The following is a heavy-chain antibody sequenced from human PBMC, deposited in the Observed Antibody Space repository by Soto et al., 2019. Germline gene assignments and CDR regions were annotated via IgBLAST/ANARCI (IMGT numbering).Heavy chain of an antibody. CDR2: INSDGSST. J-gene: IGHJ1*01. CDR3: ARDRYGDPPAEYFQH. D-gene: IGHD4-17*01. CDR1: GFSFSSYW. Sequence: EGSLRLSCAASGFSFSSYWMHWVRHAPGKGLVWVSRINSDGSSTTYADSVKGRFTISRDNAKNTLYLQMNSLRAEDTAVYYCARDRYGDPPAEYFQHWGQGTLVTVS. V-gene: IGHV3-74*01.